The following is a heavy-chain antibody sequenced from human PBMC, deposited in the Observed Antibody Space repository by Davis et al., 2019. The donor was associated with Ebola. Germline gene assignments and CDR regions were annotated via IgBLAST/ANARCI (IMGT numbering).Heavy chain of an antibody. V-gene: IGHV1-46*01. CDR1: GYTFTNYY. CDR2: INPNDGRT. CDR3: ARVPGYYSDSHAYAFDI. D-gene: IGHD3-22*01. J-gene: IGHJ3*02. Sequence: AASVKVSCKASGYTFTNYYMHWVRQAPGQGLEWMGMINPNDGRTIYAQKFQGRVTITADISTSTAYMELSSLRSEDTAVYYCARVPGYYSDSHAYAFDIWGQGTRVTVSS.